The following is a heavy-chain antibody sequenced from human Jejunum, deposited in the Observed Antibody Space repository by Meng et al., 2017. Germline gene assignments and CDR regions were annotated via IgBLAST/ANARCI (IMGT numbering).Heavy chain of an antibody. D-gene: IGHD2-21*02. Sequence: QVQLQQWGAGLLKPSETLSLTCAVHGESFSGYAGSWIRQPPGKGLEWIGGIDDSGTTDYNPSLKSRVTMSVTTSKKQFSLKLSSVTAADTALYYCRLAYCDSDCGDYWGQGILVTVSS. CDR1: GESFSGYA. CDR2: IDDSGTT. V-gene: IGHV4-34*01. CDR3: RLAYCDSDCGDY. J-gene: IGHJ4*02.